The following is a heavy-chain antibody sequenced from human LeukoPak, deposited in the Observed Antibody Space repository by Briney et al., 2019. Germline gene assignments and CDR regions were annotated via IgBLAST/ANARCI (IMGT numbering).Heavy chain of an antibody. Sequence: GGSLLLSCAASGFTFSSYAMSWVRQAPGKGLEWVSAISGSGGSTYYADSVKGRFTISRDNSKNTLYLQMNSLRAEDTAVYYCAKDRVYTVTTDDFGSWDYWGQGTLVTGSS. V-gene: IGHV3-23*01. CDR3: AKDRVYTVTTDDFGSWDY. J-gene: IGHJ4*02. CDR1: GFTFSSYA. CDR2: ISGSGGST. D-gene: IGHD4-17*01.